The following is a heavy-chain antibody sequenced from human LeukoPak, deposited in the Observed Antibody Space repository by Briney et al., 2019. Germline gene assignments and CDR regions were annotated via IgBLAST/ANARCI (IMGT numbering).Heavy chain of an antibody. J-gene: IGHJ4*02. V-gene: IGHV4-59*02. CDR2: IYYSGST. Sequence: PSETLSLTCTVSGGSVSSYYWSWIRQPPGKGLEWIGYIYYSGSTNYNPSLKSRVTISVDTSKNQFSLKLSSVTAADTAVYYCARGSYYGSGSYYSNWGQGILVTVSS. CDR3: ARGSYYGSGSYYSN. D-gene: IGHD3-10*01. CDR1: GGSVSSYY.